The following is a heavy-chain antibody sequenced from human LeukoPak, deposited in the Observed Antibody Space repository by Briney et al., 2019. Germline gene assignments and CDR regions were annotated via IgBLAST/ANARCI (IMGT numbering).Heavy chain of an antibody. CDR2: IYYSGST. J-gene: IGHJ6*03. V-gene: IGHV4-39*01. CDR3: ARHVRYYHYYYMDV. CDR1: GGSISSSSYY. D-gene: IGHD3-9*01. Sequence: NTSETLSLTCTVSGGSISSSSYYWGWIRQPPGKGLEWIESIYYSGSTYYNPSLKSRVTISVDTSKNQFSLKLSSVTAADTAVYYCARHVRYYHYYYMDVWGKGTTVAISS.